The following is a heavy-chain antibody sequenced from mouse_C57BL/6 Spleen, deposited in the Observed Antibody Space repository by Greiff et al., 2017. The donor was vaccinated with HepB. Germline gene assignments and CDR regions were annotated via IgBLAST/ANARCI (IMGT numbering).Heavy chain of an antibody. CDR3: TRGDRVRPYAMDY. Sequence: VQLQQSGAELVRPGASVTLSCKASGYTFTDYEMHWVKQTPVHGLEWIGAIDPETGGTAYNQKFKGKAILTADKSSSTAYMELRSLTSEDSAVYYCTRGDRVRPYAMDYWGQGTSVTVSA. J-gene: IGHJ4*01. D-gene: IGHD2-14*01. V-gene: IGHV1-15*01. CDR2: IDPETGGT. CDR1: GYTFTDYE.